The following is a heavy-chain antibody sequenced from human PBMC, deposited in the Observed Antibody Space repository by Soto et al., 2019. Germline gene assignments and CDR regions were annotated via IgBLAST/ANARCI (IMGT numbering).Heavy chain of an antibody. V-gene: IGHV4-30-2*06. Sequence: PSETLSLTCTVSGASISYGGFSWSWIRQSSGKGLEWIGYISHLESTYFHPSFKSRLTMSIDRTRNQFSLKLSSVTAEGMAVYYCARGGGYDSFDYWGQGVLVTVSS. D-gene: IGHD5-12*01. J-gene: IGHJ4*02. CDR1: GASISYGGFS. CDR3: ARGGGYDSFDY. CDR2: ISHLEST.